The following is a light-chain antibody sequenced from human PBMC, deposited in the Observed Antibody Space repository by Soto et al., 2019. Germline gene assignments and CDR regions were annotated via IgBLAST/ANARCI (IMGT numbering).Light chain of an antibody. J-gene: IGLJ2*01. V-gene: IGLV2-14*03. CDR3: SSYSTTSALV. Sequence: QSALTQPASVSGSPGQSITISCAGTSADIGAFNYVSWYQHHPGKAPKLLIYDVSDRPSGVSTRLSASKSANTASLTISGLQADGEGDYYCSSYSTTSALVFGGGTKLAVL. CDR2: DVS. CDR1: SADIGAFNY.